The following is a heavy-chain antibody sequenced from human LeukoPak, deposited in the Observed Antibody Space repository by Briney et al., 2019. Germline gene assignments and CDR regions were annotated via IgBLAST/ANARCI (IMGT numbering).Heavy chain of an antibody. CDR2: IYTSGNT. V-gene: IGHV4-4*09. D-gene: IGHD1-26*01. CDR3: ARHYSGAYSPFDY. J-gene: IGHJ4*02. Sequence: SETLSLTCTVSGDSIINHYWSWIRQSPGKGLGWVGFIYTSGNTKNNPSLKSRGTISGDTSMNQLTLKLTSVTAADTAVYYCARHYSGAYSPFDYWGQGALVAVSS. CDR1: GDSIINHY.